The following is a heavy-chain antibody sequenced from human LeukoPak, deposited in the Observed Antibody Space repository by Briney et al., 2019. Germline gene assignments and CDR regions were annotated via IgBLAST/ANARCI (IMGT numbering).Heavy chain of an antibody. CDR1: GFTFSSYS. V-gene: IGHV3-21*01. Sequence: PGGSLRLSCAASGFTFSSYSMNWVRQAPGKGLEWVSSISSRNDYIYYADSVKGRFTISRDNAKNSLYLQMNSLRAEDTAVYYCAKNIGGFDYWGQGTLVTVSS. J-gene: IGHJ4*02. CDR3: AKNIGGFDY. CDR2: ISSRNDYI. D-gene: IGHD4-23*01.